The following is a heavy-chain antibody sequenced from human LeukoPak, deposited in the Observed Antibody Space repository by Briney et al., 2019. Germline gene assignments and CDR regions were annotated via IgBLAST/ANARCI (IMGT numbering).Heavy chain of an antibody. Sequence: SETLSLTCTVSGGSISSSSYYWGWIRQPPGKGLEWIGSIYYSGSTYYNPSLKSRVTISVDTSKNQFSLKLSSVTAADTAVYYCARLSFSSGWNFDYWGQGTLVAVSS. CDR2: IYYSGST. D-gene: IGHD6-19*01. CDR1: GGSISSSSYY. J-gene: IGHJ4*02. V-gene: IGHV4-39*01. CDR3: ARLSFSSGWNFDY.